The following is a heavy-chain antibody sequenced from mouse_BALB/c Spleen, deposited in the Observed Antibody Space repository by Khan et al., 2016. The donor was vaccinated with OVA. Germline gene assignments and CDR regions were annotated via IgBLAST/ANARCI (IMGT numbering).Heavy chain of an antibody. Sequence: QVQLKQSGPGLVQPSQTLSITCTVSGFSLTTYGIHWVRQSPGMGLEWLGMIWSGGNTEYNAPFISRLSISKDNSKSQVFFKMNSLQPDDTAIYYCAGNSDRYDFTYWGQGTLVTVS. CDR2: IWSGGNT. CDR1: GFSLTTYG. V-gene: IGHV2-2*01. D-gene: IGHD2-12*01. CDR3: AGNSDRYDFTY. J-gene: IGHJ3*01.